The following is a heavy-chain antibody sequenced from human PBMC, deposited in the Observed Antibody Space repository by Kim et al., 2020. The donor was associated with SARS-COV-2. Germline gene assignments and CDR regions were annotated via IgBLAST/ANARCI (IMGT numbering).Heavy chain of an antibody. CDR1: GGTFSSYA. D-gene: IGHD3-3*01. Sequence: SVKVSCKASGGTFSSYAISWVRQAPGQGLEWMGGIIPIFGTANYAQKFQGRVTITADESTSTAYMELSSLRSEDTAVYYCARQSPYYDFWSGYYYYWGQGTLVTVSS. CDR2: IIPIFGTA. V-gene: IGHV1-69*13. CDR3: ARQSPYYDFWSGYYYY. J-gene: IGHJ4*02.